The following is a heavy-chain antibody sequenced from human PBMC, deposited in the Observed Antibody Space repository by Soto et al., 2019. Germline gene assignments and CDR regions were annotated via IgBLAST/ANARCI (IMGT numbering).Heavy chain of an antibody. Sequence: PAGALRLSLGGSGCTFSNYVMSWIRQAPGKGVEWVSAVSGFGVNKDYADSVKGRFTVTRDNSNNTVYLKTTSPRAEETAVYYCAKAPASHGSGTYPESWRHGTLLTV. D-gene: IGHD3-10*01. CDR3: AKAPASHGSGTYPES. CDR2: VSGFGVNK. J-gene: IGHJ4*01. V-gene: IGHV3-23*01. CDR1: GCTFSNYV.